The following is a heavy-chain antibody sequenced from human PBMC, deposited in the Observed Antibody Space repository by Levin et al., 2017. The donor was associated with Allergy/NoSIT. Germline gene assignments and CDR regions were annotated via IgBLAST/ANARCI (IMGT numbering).Heavy chain of an antibody. CDR1: GFTFSSYE. J-gene: IGHJ4*02. Sequence: PGGSLRLSCAASGFTFSSYEMNWVRQAPGKGLEWVAVISYDGSNKYYADSVKGRFTISRDNSKNTLYLQMNSLRAEDTAVYYCASITQQQVDYWGQGTLVTVSS. V-gene: IGHV3-30*04. CDR3: ASITQQQVDY. D-gene: IGHD6-13*01. CDR2: ISYDGSNK.